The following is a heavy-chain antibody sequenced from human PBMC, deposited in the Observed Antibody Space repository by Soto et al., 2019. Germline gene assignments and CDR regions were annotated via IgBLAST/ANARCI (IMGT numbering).Heavy chain of an antibody. CDR2: ISWNSDSI. J-gene: IGHJ3*01. V-gene: IGHV3-9*01. CDR1: GFNFHNYA. CDR3: ARADYGGNLGDGFEL. D-gene: IGHD4-17*01. Sequence: EVQLVESGGGLVQPGRSLRLSCAASGFNFHNYAMHWVRQAPGKGLEWVSGISWNSDSIDYVDSVKGRFNIYRDNAEKYLYLQMDSLRPEDTALYFCARADYGGNLGDGFELWGQGTMVTVSS.